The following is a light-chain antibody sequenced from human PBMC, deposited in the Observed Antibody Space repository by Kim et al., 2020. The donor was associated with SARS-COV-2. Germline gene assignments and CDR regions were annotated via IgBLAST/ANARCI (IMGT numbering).Light chain of an antibody. CDR2: RDT. CDR1: NIGSKS. V-gene: IGLV3-9*01. J-gene: IGLJ1*01. Sequence: VARGQPARVTCGGNNIGSKSVHWYQQKPGRAPVLVIYRDTSRPSGIPERFSGSNSGNTATLTISGAQAGDEADYYCQVWDSTAYVFGTGTKVTVL. CDR3: QVWDSTAYV.